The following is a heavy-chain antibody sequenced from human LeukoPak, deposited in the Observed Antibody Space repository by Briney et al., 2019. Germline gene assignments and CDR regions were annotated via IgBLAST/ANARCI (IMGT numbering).Heavy chain of an antibody. D-gene: IGHD3-9*01. Sequence: KPSETLSLTCTVSGGSISSYYWSWIRQPPGKALEWFGYIYYSGTTNYNPSLKSRVTMSLDTSKNQLSPKLRSVTAADTAVYYCARLHETGLLFDYWGQGTLVTVSS. CDR2: IYYSGTT. CDR3: ARLHETGLLFDY. V-gene: IGHV4-59*08. J-gene: IGHJ4*02. CDR1: GGSISSYY.